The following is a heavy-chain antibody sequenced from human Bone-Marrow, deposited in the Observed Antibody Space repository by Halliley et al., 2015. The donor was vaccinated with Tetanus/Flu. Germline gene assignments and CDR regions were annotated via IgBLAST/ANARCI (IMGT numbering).Heavy chain of an antibody. CDR2: IYHSGTT. J-gene: IGHJ4*02. Sequence: TLSLTCTVSGGSISNTNYYWGWVRQPPGKGLEWIGSIYHSGTTSYNPSLKSRVTISVDTSKNQFYLKLSSVTAADTAVYYCARNQFYYDISGNPFDYWGQGTLVTVSS. CDR1: GGSISNTNYY. V-gene: IGHV4-39*01. CDR3: ARNQFYYDISGNPFDY. D-gene: IGHD3-22*01.